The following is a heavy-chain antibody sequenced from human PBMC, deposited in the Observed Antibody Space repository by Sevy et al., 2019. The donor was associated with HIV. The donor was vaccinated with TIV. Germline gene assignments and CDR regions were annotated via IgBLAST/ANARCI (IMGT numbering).Heavy chain of an antibody. CDR1: GLTFNSHA. Sequence: GGSLRLSCKASGLTFNSHAMHWVRQAPGKGLEWVAVISYNGGHTFYGDSVKGRFIISRDNSKNTLYLEMNSLKVEDTALYYCARESGYTVNWSPGDHLGQRTLVTVSS. J-gene: IGHJ4*02. V-gene: IGHV3-30-3*01. CDR2: ISYNGGHT. CDR3: ARESGYTVNWSPGDH. D-gene: IGHD1-1*01.